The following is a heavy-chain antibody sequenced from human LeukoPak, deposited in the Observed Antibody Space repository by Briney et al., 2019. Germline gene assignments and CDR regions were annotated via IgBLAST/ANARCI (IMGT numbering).Heavy chain of an antibody. Sequence: GASVMVSCKVSGYTFTHYGITWVRQAPGQGLEWMGWISAYNGKTKYAQKVQDRITMTTDTSTSTAYMELRSLRSDDTAVYYCARRTYGDSLPRNWFDPWGQGTLVTVSS. CDR1: GYTFTHYG. CDR2: ISAYNGKT. J-gene: IGHJ5*02. CDR3: ARRTYGDSLPRNWFDP. V-gene: IGHV1-18*01. D-gene: IGHD4-17*01.